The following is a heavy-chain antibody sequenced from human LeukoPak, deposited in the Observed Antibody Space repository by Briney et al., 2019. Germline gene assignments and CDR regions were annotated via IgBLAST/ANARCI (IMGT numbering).Heavy chain of an antibody. CDR3: ARDGYYYDSSGYLGSDYFDY. D-gene: IGHD3-22*01. J-gene: IGHJ4*02. CDR1: GFTVSSNY. V-gene: IGHV3-53*01. Sequence: PGGSLRLSCAASGFTVSSNYMGWVRQAPGKGLEWVSVIYSGGSTYYADSVKGRFTISRDNSKNTLYLQMNSLRAEDTAVYYCARDGYYYDSSGYLGSDYFDYWGQGTLVTVSS. CDR2: IYSGGST.